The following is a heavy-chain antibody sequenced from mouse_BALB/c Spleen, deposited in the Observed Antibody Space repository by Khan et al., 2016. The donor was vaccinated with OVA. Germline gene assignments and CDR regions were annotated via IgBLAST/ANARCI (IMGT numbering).Heavy chain of an antibody. Sequence: EVQLQQSGPELVKPGASMKISCKASGYSFTDYTMNWVKQSHGKSLEWIGLINPYNGGTSDNQKFKGKATLNVDKSSSTVYMELLRRTSGDSAVYYCARSGYGGFSYWGQGTLVTVSA. CDR2: INPYNGGT. CDR3: ARSGYGGFSY. CDR1: GYSFTDYT. V-gene: IGHV1S135*01. J-gene: IGHJ3*01. D-gene: IGHD1-2*01.